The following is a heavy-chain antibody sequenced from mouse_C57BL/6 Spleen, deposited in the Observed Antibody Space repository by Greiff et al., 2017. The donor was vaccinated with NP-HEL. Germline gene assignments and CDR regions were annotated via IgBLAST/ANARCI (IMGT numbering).Heavy chain of an antibody. CDR3: ASRGDGSSPYWYFDV. Sequence: QVQLQQPGAELVKPGASVKMSCKASGYTFTSYWITWVKQRPGQGLEWIGDIYPGSGSTNYNEKFKSKATLTVDTSSSTAYMQLSSLTSEDSAVYYCASRGDGSSPYWYFDVWGTGTTVTVSS. D-gene: IGHD1-1*01. V-gene: IGHV1-55*01. J-gene: IGHJ1*03. CDR1: GYTFTSYW. CDR2: IYPGSGST.